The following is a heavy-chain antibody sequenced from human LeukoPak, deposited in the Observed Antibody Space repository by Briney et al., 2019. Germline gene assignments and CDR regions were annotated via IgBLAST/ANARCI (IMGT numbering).Heavy chain of an antibody. Sequence: SVKVSCKASGGTFSGYAISWVRQAPGQGLEWMGGIIPIFGTANYAQKFQSRVTITADESTSTAYMELSSLRSEDTAVYYCARETNYGGNGYFDYWGQGTLVTVSS. CDR2: IIPIFGTA. D-gene: IGHD4-23*01. V-gene: IGHV1-69*13. CDR1: GGTFSGYA. CDR3: ARETNYGGNGYFDY. J-gene: IGHJ4*02.